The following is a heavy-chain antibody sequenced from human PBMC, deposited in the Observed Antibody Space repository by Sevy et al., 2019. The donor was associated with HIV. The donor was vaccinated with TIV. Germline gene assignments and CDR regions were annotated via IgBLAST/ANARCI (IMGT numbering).Heavy chain of an antibody. D-gene: IGHD2-8*01. V-gene: IGHV6-1*01. Sequence: SQTLSLTCDILGDSVSSKSASWNWIRQCPSRGLEWLGMTYYTSKWYNNYAVSVRSRITITPDTSKNQFSLLLTSVTPEDTALYFCARGARRDGYNNGVWKSYYYYMDVWGKGTTVTVSS. CDR2: TYYTSKWYN. CDR1: GDSVSSKSAS. CDR3: ARGARRDGYNNGVWKSYYYYMDV. J-gene: IGHJ6*03.